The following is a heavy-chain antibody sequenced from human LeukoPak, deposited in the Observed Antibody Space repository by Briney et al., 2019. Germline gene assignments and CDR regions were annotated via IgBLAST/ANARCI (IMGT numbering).Heavy chain of an antibody. CDR3: AREGGLLWFGELMPFDY. D-gene: IGHD3-10*01. CDR2: INPSGGST. Sequence: ASVKVSCKASGYTFTSLYMNWVRQAPGQGLEWMGKINPSGGSTTYAQKFQGRVTMTRDTSTSTVYMELSSLRFEDTAVYYCAREGGLLWFGELMPFDYWGQGTLVTVSS. J-gene: IGHJ4*02. V-gene: IGHV1-46*01. CDR1: GYTFTSLY.